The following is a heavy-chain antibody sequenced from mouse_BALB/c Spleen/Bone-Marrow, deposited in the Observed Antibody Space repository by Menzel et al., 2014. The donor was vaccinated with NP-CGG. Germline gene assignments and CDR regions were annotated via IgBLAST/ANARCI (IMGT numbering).Heavy chain of an antibody. CDR3: TSGVPLYAMDY. CDR1: GFNIKDTY. CDR2: IDPANGNA. Sequence: EVQLQQSGAELVKPGASVNLSCTASGFNIKDTYMHWVKQRPEQGLEWIGWIDPANGNAKYDPNFQDKATITADTSSNTSYLHRSSLASEATAVYYCTSGVPLYAMDYWGQGTSVTVSS. V-gene: IGHV14-3*02. J-gene: IGHJ4*01.